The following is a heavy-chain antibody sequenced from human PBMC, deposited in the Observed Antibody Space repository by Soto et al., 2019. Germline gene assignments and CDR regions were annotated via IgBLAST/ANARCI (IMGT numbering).Heavy chain of an antibody. Sequence: EVQLVESGGGLVQTGGSLRLSCAASGFTVSSNYMSWVRQAPGKGLEWVSVIYSGGSTYYADSVKGRFTISRDNSKNTLYLQMNSLRAENTAVYYCAIRQGGADYYYYYYMDVWGKGTTVTVSS. CDR1: GFTVSSNY. V-gene: IGHV3-66*01. J-gene: IGHJ6*03. D-gene: IGHD3-16*01. CDR2: IYSGGST. CDR3: AIRQGGADYYYYYYMDV.